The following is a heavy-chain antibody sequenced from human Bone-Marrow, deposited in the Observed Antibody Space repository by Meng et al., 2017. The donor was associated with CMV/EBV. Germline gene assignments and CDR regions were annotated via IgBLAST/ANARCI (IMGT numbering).Heavy chain of an antibody. J-gene: IGHJ4*02. CDR2: ISSSSTYI. V-gene: IGHV3-21*01. D-gene: IGHD3-10*01. Sequence: GESLKISCAASGFTFSNYSMNWVRQAPGKGLEWVSSISSSSTYIYSADSVKGRFTISRDNARNSLYLQMNSLRAEDTAVYYCARDSRRFGELSPLGWGQGTLVPVSS. CDR3: ARDSRRFGELSPLG. CDR1: GFTFSNYS.